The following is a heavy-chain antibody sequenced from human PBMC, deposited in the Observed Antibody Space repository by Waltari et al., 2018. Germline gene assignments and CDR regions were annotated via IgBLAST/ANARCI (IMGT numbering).Heavy chain of an antibody. Sequence: QVQLQESGPGLVKPSETLSLTCTVSGGSISSYYWSWIRQPPGKGLEWIGYIYYSGSTNYNPYLKSRVTISVDTSKNQFSLKLSSVTAADTAVYYCARVGYDILPGAFDIWGQGTMVTVSS. CDR3: ARVGYDILPGAFDI. D-gene: IGHD3-9*01. V-gene: IGHV4-59*01. CDR2: IYYSGST. J-gene: IGHJ3*02. CDR1: GGSISSYY.